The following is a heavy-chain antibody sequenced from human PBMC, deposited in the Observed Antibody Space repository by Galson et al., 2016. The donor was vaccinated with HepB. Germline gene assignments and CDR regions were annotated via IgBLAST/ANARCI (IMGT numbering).Heavy chain of an antibody. CDR2: ISGSGRYT. D-gene: IGHD1-26*01. Sequence: SLRLSCAASGFTFSDYAMSWVRQAPGKGLEWVSTISGSGRYTYYADSVKGRFTISRDNSKHTLFLQMNSLRAEDTAIYYCAKSPRGLTSGGTGYGGGPPVDAWGQGTLVTVSS. V-gene: IGHV3-23*01. CDR3: AKSPRGLTSGGTGYGGGPPVDA. CDR1: GFTFSDYA. J-gene: IGHJ5*02.